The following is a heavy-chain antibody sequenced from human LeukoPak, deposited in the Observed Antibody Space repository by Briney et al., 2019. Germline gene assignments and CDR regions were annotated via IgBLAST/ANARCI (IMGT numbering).Heavy chain of an antibody. D-gene: IGHD3-22*01. CDR2: ISGSGRST. CDR3: AKDSSYYYDSSGYSYFDY. J-gene: IGHJ4*02. V-gene: IGHV3-23*01. CDR1: GFTFSNYA. Sequence: GGSLRLPCAASGFTFSNYAVNWVRQSPGKGLEWVSGISGSGRSTSYADSVKGRFTISRDNSKNTLYLQMNNLRAEDTAIYYCAKDSSYYYDSSGYSYFDYWGQGTLVTVSS.